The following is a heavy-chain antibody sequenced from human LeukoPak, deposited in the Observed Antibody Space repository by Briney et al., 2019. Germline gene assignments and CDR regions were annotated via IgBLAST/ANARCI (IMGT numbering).Heavy chain of an antibody. J-gene: IGHJ4*02. V-gene: IGHV1-8*01. CDR1: GYTFTSYD. Sequence: GASVKVSCKASGYTFTSYDINWVRQATGQGLEWMGWMNPNSGNTGYAQKFQGRDTMTRNTSISTAYMELSSLRSEDTAVYYCARGQYSSLGVDYWGQGTLVTVSS. CDR2: MNPNSGNT. D-gene: IGHD6-19*01. CDR3: ARGQYSSLGVDY.